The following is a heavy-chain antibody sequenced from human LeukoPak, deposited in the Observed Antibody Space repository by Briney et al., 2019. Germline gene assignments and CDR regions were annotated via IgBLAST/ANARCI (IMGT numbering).Heavy chain of an antibody. Sequence: PGGSLRLSCAASGFTFSSYAMSWVRQAPGKGLEWVSAIIGSGSSTYYADSVKGRFTISRDNSKNTLFLQMNSLRAEDTAVYYCARDLPRVRGVNYWGQGTLVTVAS. CDR2: IIGSGSST. CDR1: GFTFSSYA. V-gene: IGHV3-23*01. CDR3: ARDLPRVRGVNY. J-gene: IGHJ4*02. D-gene: IGHD3-10*01.